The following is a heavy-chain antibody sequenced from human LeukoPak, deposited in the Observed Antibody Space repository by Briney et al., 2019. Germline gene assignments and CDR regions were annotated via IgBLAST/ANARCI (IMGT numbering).Heavy chain of an antibody. Sequence: SETLSLTCAVYGGSFSGYYWSWIRQPPGKGLEWIGEINHSGSTNYNPSLKSRVTISVDTSKNQSSLKLSSVTAADTAVYYCARGKRGPRYDILDYWGQGTLVTVS. J-gene: IGHJ4*02. CDR3: ARGKRGPRYDILDY. CDR2: INHSGST. V-gene: IGHV4-34*01. D-gene: IGHD3-9*01. CDR1: GGSFSGYY.